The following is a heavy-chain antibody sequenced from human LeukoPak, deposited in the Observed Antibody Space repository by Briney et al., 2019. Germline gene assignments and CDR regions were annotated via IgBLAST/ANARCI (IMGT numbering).Heavy chain of an antibody. CDR1: GFTFSSYS. Sequence: GGSLRLSCAASGFTFSSYSMNWVRQAPGKGLKWVSYISSSSSTIYYADSVKGRFTISRDNAKNSLYLQMNSLRAEDTAVYYCALNAIPEPPDYWGQGTLVTVSS. J-gene: IGHJ4*02. D-gene: IGHD2-8*01. CDR2: ISSSSSTI. CDR3: ALNAIPEPPDY. V-gene: IGHV3-48*04.